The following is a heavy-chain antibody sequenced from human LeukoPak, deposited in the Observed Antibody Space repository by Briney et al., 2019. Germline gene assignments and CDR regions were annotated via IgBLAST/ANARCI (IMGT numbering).Heavy chain of an antibody. CDR1: GYTFTGYY. Sequence: ASVKVSCKASGYTFTGYYMHWVRQAPGQGLEWVGWINPNSGGTNYAQKFQGRVTMTRDTSISTAYMELSRLRSDDTAVYYCAVHVDTAMEFDYWGQGTLVTVSS. V-gene: IGHV1-2*02. D-gene: IGHD5-18*01. CDR2: INPNSGGT. CDR3: AVHVDTAMEFDY. J-gene: IGHJ4*02.